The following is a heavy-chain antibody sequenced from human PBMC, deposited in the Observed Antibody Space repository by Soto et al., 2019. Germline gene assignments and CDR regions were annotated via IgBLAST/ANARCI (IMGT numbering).Heavy chain of an antibody. D-gene: IGHD1-26*01. J-gene: IGHJ4*02. CDR1: GFTFSSYG. CDR3: AKSSYYSAGGYFDY. Sequence: QVQLVESGGGVVQPGRSLRLSCAASGFTFSSYGMHWVRQAPGKGLEWVAVISYDGSNKYYADSVKGRFTISRDNSKNTLYLQMNSLGAEDTAVYYCAKSSYYSAGGYFDYWGQGTLVTVSS. CDR2: ISYDGSNK. V-gene: IGHV3-30*18.